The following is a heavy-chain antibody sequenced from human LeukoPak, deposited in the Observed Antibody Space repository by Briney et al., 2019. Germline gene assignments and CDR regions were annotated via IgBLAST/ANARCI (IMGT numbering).Heavy chain of an antibody. CDR2: ISGSGGST. D-gene: IGHD3-22*01. CDR3: AKGSEDYYDSSYYYMDV. J-gene: IGHJ6*03. CDR1: GFTFSSYA. Sequence: PGGSLRLSCAASGFTFSSYAMSWVRQAPGKGLEWVSAISGSGGSTYYADSVKGRFTISRDNSKNTLYLQMNSLRAEDTAVYYCAKGSEDYYDSSYYYMDVWGKGTTVTVSS. V-gene: IGHV3-23*01.